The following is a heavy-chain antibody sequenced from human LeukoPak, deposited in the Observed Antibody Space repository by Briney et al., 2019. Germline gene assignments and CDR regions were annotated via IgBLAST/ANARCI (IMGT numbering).Heavy chain of an antibody. V-gene: IGHV1-69*01. Sequence: ASVKVSCKASGGTFTSYAISWVRQAPGQGLEWMGGVIPIFGTANYAQKFQGRVTITADESTSTAYMELSSLRSEDTAVYYCAIVGATSGWYFDLWGRGTLDTVSS. CDR2: VIPIFGTA. D-gene: IGHD1-26*01. CDR3: AIVGATSGWYFDL. J-gene: IGHJ2*01. CDR1: GGTFTSYA.